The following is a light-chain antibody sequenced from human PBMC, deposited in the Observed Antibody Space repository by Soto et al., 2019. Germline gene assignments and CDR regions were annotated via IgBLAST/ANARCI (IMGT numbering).Light chain of an antibody. Sequence: EIVMTQSPATLSVSPGERATLSCRASQSVGSSFAWYQQKPGQAPRLLIFGASSRATGIPARFSGSGSGTDFTLTNSSLQSEDVAVSYCHQYKNCPPCTFGQGTKVEIK. CDR2: GAS. CDR1: QSVGSS. CDR3: HQYKNCPPCT. V-gene: IGKV3-15*01. J-gene: IGKJ1*01.